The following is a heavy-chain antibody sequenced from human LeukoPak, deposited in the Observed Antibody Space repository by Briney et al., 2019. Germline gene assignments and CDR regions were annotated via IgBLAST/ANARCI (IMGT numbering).Heavy chain of an antibody. D-gene: IGHD6-13*01. CDR2: IYHSGST. Sequence: SGTLSLTCTVSGYSISSDYYWGWIRQPPGKGLEWIGSIYHSGSTYYNPSLKSRVTISVDTSKNQLSLKLSSVTAADTALYYCARSYGYSSSWYGSDWFDPWGQGTLVTVSS. CDR3: ARSYGYSSSWYGSDWFDP. CDR1: GYSISSDYY. V-gene: IGHV4-38-2*02. J-gene: IGHJ5*02.